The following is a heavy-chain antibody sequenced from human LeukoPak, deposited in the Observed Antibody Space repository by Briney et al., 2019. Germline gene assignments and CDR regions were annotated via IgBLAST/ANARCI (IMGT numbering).Heavy chain of an antibody. Sequence: GGSLRLSCAASGFTFSSYAMHWVRQAPGKGLEWVAVISYDGSNKYYADSVKGRFTISRDNAKNTVFLQMNSLRAEDTAVYYCAGRSGSYFTWGQGTLVTVSS. CDR1: GFTFSSYA. J-gene: IGHJ4*02. CDR2: ISYDGSNK. CDR3: AGRSGSYFT. D-gene: IGHD1-26*01. V-gene: IGHV3-30*04.